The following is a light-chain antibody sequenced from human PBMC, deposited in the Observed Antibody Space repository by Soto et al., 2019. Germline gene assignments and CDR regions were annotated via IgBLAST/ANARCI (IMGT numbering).Light chain of an antibody. CDR2: DAC. CDR1: QDISNY. V-gene: IGKV1-33*01. J-gene: IGKJ4*01. CDR3: QKYDNLPPLT. Sequence: DIQMTQSPSSLSASVGDRVTITCQASQDISNYLNWYQQKPGKAPKLLIYDACNLETGVTSRFSGSGSGTDFTFTISSLQPEDIATYYFQKYDNLPPLTFGGGTKVEIK.